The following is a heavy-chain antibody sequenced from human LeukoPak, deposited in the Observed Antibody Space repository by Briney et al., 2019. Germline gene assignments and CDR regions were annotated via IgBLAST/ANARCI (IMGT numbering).Heavy chain of an antibody. J-gene: IGHJ4*02. CDR3: ARVGGNFAC. V-gene: IGHV4-31*03. CDR1: GGSISSGSYY. Sequence: SETLSLTCTVSGGSISSGSYYWSWLRQHPAQGLEWNGNIFYSGSTNCDPSIKSRVTISVYTSKNQFSLKLRAVSAADTAVYYCARVGGNFACWGQGTLVTVSS. D-gene: IGHD1-26*01. CDR2: IFYSGST.